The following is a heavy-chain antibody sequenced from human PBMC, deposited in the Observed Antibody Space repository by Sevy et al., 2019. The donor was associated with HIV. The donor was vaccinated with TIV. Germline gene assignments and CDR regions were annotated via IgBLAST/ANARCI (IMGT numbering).Heavy chain of an antibody. V-gene: IGHV3-23*01. J-gene: IGHJ6*02. D-gene: IGHD6-13*01. CDR2: ISGSGGST. CDR3: AKGDSTFYGMDV. Sequence: GESLQISCAASGFTFSTYTMNWVRQAPGKGLQWVSAISGSGGSTYYADSVKGRFTISRDKSKNTLYLQMNNLRAEDTAVYYCAKGDSTFYGMDVWGQGTTVTVSS. CDR1: GFTFSTYT.